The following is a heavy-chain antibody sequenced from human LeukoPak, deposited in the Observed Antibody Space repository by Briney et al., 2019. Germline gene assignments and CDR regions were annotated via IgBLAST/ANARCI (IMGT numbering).Heavy chain of an antibody. CDR2: INHSGST. CDR1: GGSFSGYY. J-gene: IGHJ4*02. CDR3: ARGGSGSYDTVYFDY. Sequence: SETLSLTCAVYGGSFSGYYWSWIRQPPGKGLEWIGEINHSGSTNYNPSLKSRVTISVDTSKNQFSLNVTSVTAADTAVYHCARGGSGSYDTVYFDYWGQGTLVTVSS. D-gene: IGHD1-26*01. V-gene: IGHV4-34*01.